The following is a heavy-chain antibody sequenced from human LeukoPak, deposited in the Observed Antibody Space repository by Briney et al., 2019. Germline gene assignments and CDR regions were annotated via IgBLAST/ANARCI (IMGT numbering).Heavy chain of an antibody. D-gene: IGHD6-13*01. V-gene: IGHV3-66*01. CDR2: IYSGGST. CDR1: GFTVSSNY. CDR3: VRDRDSSSWYLMDV. Sequence: GGSLRLSCAASGFTVSSNYMSWVRQAPGKGLEWVSVIYSGGSTYYADSVKGRFTISRDNSKNTLYLQMNSLRAEDTAVYYCVRDRDSSSWYLMDVWGQGTTVTVSS. J-gene: IGHJ6*02.